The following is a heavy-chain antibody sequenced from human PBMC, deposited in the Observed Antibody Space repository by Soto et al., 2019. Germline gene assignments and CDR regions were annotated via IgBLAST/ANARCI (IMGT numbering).Heavy chain of an antibody. J-gene: IGHJ6*02. CDR2: IYYSGST. CDR3: ARGAVAGDYYYYYGMDV. D-gene: IGHD6-19*01. V-gene: IGHV4-59*01. Sequence: SETLSLTCTVSGGSISSYYWSWIRQPPGKGLEWIGYIYYSGSTNYNPSLKSRVTISVDTSKNQFSLELSSVTAADTAVYYCARGAVAGDYYYYYGMDVWGQGTTVTVSS. CDR1: GGSISSYY.